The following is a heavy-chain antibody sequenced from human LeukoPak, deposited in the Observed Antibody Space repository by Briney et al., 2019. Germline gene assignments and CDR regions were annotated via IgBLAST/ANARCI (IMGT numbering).Heavy chain of an antibody. V-gene: IGHV3-30*18. J-gene: IGHJ4*02. CDR2: ISHDANNK. CDR3: AKDTHNSGWYSPFDY. CDR1: GLTFSSYA. D-gene: IGHD6-19*01. Sequence: GGSLRLSCAASGLTFSSYAMHWVRQAPGKGLEWVAVISHDANNKYYADSVKGRFTIPRDNSQNTLYLQMNSLRADDTAVYYCAKDTHNSGWYSPFDYWGQGSLVTVSS.